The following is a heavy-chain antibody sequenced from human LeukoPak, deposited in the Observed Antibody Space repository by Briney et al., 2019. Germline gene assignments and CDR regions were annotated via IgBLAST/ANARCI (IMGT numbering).Heavy chain of an antibody. CDR1: GYTFTHYG. CDR2: ISYDGNN. Sequence: VGSLRLSCVISGYTFTHYGFHWVRQAPGKALEWVAYISYDGNNKYEDSVKGRFTISRDNSKSTLHLQMNALRAEDTAVYYCARDPLDISRWTNAFDIWGQGTTVIVS. CDR3: ARDPLDISRWTNAFDI. V-gene: IGHV3-30*03. J-gene: IGHJ3*02. D-gene: IGHD5-12*01.